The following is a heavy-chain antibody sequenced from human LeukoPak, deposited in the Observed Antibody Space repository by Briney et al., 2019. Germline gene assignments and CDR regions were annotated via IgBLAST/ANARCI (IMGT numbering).Heavy chain of an antibody. CDR3: ARGHIVVVVAATLGSYGMDV. V-gene: IGHV4-39*07. D-gene: IGHD2-15*01. Sequence: SETLSLTCTVSGGSISSSSSYWGWIRQPPGKGLEWIGSIYYSGNTYYNPSLKSRVTISVDTSKNDFSLKLTSVTAEDTAVYYCARGHIVVVVAATLGSYGMDVWGQGTTVTVSS. J-gene: IGHJ6*02. CDR1: GGSISSSSSY. CDR2: IYYSGNT.